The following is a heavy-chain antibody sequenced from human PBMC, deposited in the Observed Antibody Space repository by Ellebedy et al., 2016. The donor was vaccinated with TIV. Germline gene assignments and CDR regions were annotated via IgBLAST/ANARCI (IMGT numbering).Heavy chain of an antibody. CDR3: AKDLDYYDSSGYSFDI. D-gene: IGHD3-22*01. J-gene: IGHJ3*02. CDR2: ISYDGSNK. CDR1: GFTFSSYG. Sequence: GGSLRLXXAASGFTFSSYGMHWVRQAPGKGLEWVAVISYDGSNKYYADSVKGRFTISRDNSKNTLYLQMNSLGAEDTAVYYCAKDLDYYDSSGYSFDIWGQGTMVTVSS. V-gene: IGHV3-30*18.